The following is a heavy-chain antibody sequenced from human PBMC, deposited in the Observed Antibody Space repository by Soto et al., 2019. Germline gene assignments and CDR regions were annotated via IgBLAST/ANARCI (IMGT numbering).Heavy chain of an antibody. Sequence: LTCTVSGGSISSYYWSWIRQSPGKGLEWIGYIYNSGSTNYNPSLKSRVTISVDTSKNQFSLKLSSVNAADTAVYYCARHANYLAFDYWGQGTLVTVSS. J-gene: IGHJ4*02. V-gene: IGHV4-59*08. CDR2: IYNSGST. CDR3: ARHANYLAFDY. CDR1: GGSISSYY. D-gene: IGHD4-4*01.